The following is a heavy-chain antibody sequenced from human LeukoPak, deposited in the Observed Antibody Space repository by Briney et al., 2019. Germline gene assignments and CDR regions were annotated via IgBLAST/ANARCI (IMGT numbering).Heavy chain of an antibody. Sequence: PGGSLRLSRAASGFTFSSYSMNWVRQAPGKGLEWVSSISSSSYIYYADSVKGRFTISRDNAKNSLYLQMNSLRAEDTAVYYCARRRELISIDYWGQGTLVTVSS. V-gene: IGHV3-21*01. CDR3: ARRRELISIDY. D-gene: IGHD1-26*01. CDR2: ISSSSYI. J-gene: IGHJ4*02. CDR1: GFTFSSYS.